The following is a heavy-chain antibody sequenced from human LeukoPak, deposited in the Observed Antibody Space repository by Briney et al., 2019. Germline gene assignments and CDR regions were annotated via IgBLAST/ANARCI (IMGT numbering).Heavy chain of an antibody. CDR3: ARGGGDSDAFDI. D-gene: IGHD4-17*01. Sequence: SETLSLTCAVYGGSFSGYYWSWIRQPPGKGLEWIGEITHSGSTNYNPSLKSRVTISVDTSKNQFSLKLSSVTAADTAVYYCARGGGDSDAFDIWGQGTMVTVSS. V-gene: IGHV4-34*01. CDR2: ITHSGST. CDR1: GGSFSGYY. J-gene: IGHJ3*02.